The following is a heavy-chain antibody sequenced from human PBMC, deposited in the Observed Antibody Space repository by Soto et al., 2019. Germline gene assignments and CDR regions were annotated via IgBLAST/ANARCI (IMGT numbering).Heavy chain of an antibody. CDR3: ARDETRYAFDI. CDR1: GGSIGSGSYY. V-gene: IGHV4-31*03. CDR2: INYSGST. J-gene: IGHJ3*02. Sequence: PSETLSLTCTVSGGSIGSGSYYWSWIRQHPGKGLEWIGYINYSGSTFYIPSLKSRVTTSIDTSTNQFSLKLSSVTAADTAVYYCARDETRYAFDIWGQGTRVT.